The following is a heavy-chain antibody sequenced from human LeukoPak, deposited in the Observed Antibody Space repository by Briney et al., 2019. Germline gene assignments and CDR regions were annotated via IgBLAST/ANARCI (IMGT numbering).Heavy chain of an antibody. CDR1: GFTFSSYA. J-gene: IGHJ4*02. D-gene: IGHD3-3*01. CDR2: ISGSGGST. V-gene: IGHV3-23*01. CDR3: AKGQLRFLEWLFAFDY. Sequence: GGSLRLSCAASGFTFSSYAMSWVRQAPGKGLEWVSAISGSGGSTYYADSVKGRFTISRDNSKNTLYLQMNSLRAEDTAVYYCAKGQLRFLEWLFAFDYWGQGTLVTVSS.